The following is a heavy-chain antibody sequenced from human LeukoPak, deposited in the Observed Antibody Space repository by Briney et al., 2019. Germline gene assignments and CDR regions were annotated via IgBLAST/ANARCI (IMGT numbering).Heavy chain of an antibody. D-gene: IGHD6-13*01. CDR3: ARSSSWSYGMDV. Sequence: SQTLSLTCAVSGGSISSGGYSWSWIRQPPGKGLEWLGYIYHSGSTYYNPSLKSRVTISVDRSKNQFSLKLSSVTAADTAVYYCARSSSWSYGMDVWGQGTTVTVSS. J-gene: IGHJ6*02. V-gene: IGHV4-30-2*01. CDR1: GGSISSGGYS. CDR2: IYHSGST.